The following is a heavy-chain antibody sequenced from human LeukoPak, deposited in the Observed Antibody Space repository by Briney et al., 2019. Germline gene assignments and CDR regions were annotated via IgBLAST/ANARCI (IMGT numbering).Heavy chain of an antibody. CDR2: IRSKANSYAT. CDR1: GFTFSGSA. CDR3: TRDLLEFGDYGSNLSDY. Sequence: GGSLTLSCAASGFTFSGSAMHWVRQASGKGLEWVGRIRSKANSYATAYAASVKGSFTISRDDSKNTAYLQMNSLKTEDTAVYYCTRDLLEFGDYGSNLSDYWGQGTLVTVSS. D-gene: IGHD4-23*01. J-gene: IGHJ4*02. V-gene: IGHV3-73*01.